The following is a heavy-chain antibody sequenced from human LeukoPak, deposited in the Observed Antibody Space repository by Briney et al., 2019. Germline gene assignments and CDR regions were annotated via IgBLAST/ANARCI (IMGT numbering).Heavy chain of an antibody. J-gene: IGHJ4*02. Sequence: GASVKVSCKASGYILSSYNMHWVRQAPGQGLEWMGWVNPNSGGTNYAQKFQGRVTMTRDTSISTAYMELSRLRSDDTAVYYCARVDLAAPYWGQGTLVTVSS. CDR2: VNPNSGGT. D-gene: IGHD6-6*01. CDR3: ARVDLAAPY. V-gene: IGHV1-2*02. CDR1: GYILSSYN.